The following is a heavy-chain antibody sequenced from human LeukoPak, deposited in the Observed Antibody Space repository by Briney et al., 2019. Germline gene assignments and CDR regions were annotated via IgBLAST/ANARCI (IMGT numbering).Heavy chain of an antibody. CDR2: ISYDGSNK. Sequence: GGSLRLSCAASGFTFSSYGMHWVRQAPGKGLEWVAVISYDGSNKYYAHSVKGRFTISRDNSKNTLYLQMNRLRAEDTAVYYCAKELPDEPWFGELLSHSYYYYGMDVWGQGTTVTVSS. V-gene: IGHV3-30*18. CDR3: AKELPDEPWFGELLSHSYYYYGMDV. J-gene: IGHJ6*02. D-gene: IGHD3-10*01. CDR1: GFTFSSYG.